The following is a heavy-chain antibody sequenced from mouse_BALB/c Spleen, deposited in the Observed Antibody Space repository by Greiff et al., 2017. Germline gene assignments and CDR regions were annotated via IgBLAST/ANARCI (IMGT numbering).Heavy chain of an antibody. CDR3: ARSVGGFYYYAMDY. CDR2: INPGSGGT. CDR1: GYAFTNYL. V-gene: IGHV1-54*01. Sequence: VQLQQSGAELVRPGTSVKVSCKASGYAFTNYLIEWVKQRPGQGLEWIGVINPGSGGTNYNEKFKGKATLTADKSSSTSYMQRSSLTSDDSAVYFCARSVGGFYYYAMDYWGQGTSVTVSS. J-gene: IGHJ4*01. D-gene: IGHD1-1*02.